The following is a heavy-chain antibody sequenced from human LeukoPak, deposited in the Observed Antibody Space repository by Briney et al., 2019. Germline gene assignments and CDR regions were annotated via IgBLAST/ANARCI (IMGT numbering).Heavy chain of an antibody. CDR2: ISGSGGSS. V-gene: IGHV3-23*01. CDR1: GFTFSTYA. Sequence: RPGGSLRLSCAASGFTFSTYAMTSVRQAPGKRLEWVSAISGSGGSSYYADSVKGRFTISRDNSKNTLCLQMNSLRAEDTALYYCATSSSGWYNDAFDIWGQGTMVTVSS. D-gene: IGHD6-19*01. CDR3: ATSSSGWYNDAFDI. J-gene: IGHJ3*02.